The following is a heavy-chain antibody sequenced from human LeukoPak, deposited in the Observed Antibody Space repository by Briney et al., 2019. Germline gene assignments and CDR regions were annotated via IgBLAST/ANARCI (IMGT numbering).Heavy chain of an antibody. CDR2: INPSGGST. J-gene: IGHJ4*02. Sequence: ASVKVSCKASGYTFTSYYMHWVRQAPGQGLEWMGIINPSGGSTSYAQKFQGRVTMTRDMSTSTVYMELSSLRSEDTAVYYCARTLGYYGSGSYPYYFDYWGQGTLVTVSS. D-gene: IGHD3-10*01. CDR1: GYTFTSYY. CDR3: ARTLGYYGSGSYPYYFDY. V-gene: IGHV1-46*01.